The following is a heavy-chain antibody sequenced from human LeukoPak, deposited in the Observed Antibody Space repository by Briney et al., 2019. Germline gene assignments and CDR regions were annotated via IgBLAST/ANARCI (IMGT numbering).Heavy chain of an antibody. Sequence: PSQTLSLTCTVSGGSISSSSYYWGWIRQPPGKGLEWIGSIYYSGSTYYNPSLKSRVTISVDTSKNQFSLKLSSVTAADTAVYYCARANVWGSFFDYWGQGTLVTVSS. CDR2: IYYSGST. D-gene: IGHD3-16*01. J-gene: IGHJ4*02. CDR3: ARANVWGSFFDY. V-gene: IGHV4-39*07. CDR1: GGSISSSSYY.